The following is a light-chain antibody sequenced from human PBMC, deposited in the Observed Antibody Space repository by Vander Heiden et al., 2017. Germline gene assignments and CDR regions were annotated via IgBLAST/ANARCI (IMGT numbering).Light chain of an antibody. CDR3: QSADSSGTYVV. V-gene: IGLV3-25*03. Sequence: SSDLPHPPPVSVSPGQTARITCSGDALPKQYAYWYQQKPGQAPVLVIYKDSERPSGIPERFSGSSSGTTVTLTISGVQAEDEADYYCQSADSSGTYVVFGGGTKLTVL. J-gene: IGLJ2*01. CDR1: ALPKQY. CDR2: KDS.